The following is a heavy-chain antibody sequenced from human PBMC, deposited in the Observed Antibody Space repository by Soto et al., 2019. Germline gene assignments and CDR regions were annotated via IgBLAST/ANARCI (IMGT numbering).Heavy chain of an antibody. V-gene: IGHV3-23*01. Sequence: ERQLLESGGGLVQPGGSLRLSCVASGFTFSSFAMGWVRQSPGTGLEWVAGVDGSGYDTSFGASVKGRFTISRDNSENTLFLHMTKLRAEDTARYYCAKEIMAAAYATTSAFDLWGPGTVVTVS. CDR1: GFTFSSFA. CDR3: AKEIMAAAYATTSAFDL. J-gene: IGHJ4*02. CDR2: VDGSGYDT. D-gene: IGHD5-12*01.